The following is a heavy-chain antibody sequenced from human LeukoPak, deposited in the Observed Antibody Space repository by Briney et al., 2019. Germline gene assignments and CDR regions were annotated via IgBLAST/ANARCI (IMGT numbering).Heavy chain of an antibody. CDR3: ARFGYCSSTSCYGGDY. CDR2: FYPGDSDT. CDR1: GYSFTSYW. J-gene: IGHJ4*02. Sequence: GESLKISCKGSGYSFTSYWIGWVRQMPGTGLEWMGFFYPGDSDTRYSPSFQGRVTISADKSISTAYLQWSSLKASDTAMYYCARFGYCSSTSCYGGDYWGQGTLVTVSS. V-gene: IGHV5-51*01. D-gene: IGHD2-2*01.